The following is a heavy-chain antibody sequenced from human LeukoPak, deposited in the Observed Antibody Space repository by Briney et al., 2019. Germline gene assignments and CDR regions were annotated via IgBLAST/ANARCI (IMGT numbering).Heavy chain of an antibody. J-gene: IGHJ4*02. V-gene: IGHV3-7*01. Sequence: PGGSLRLSCAASGFSFSAYWMTWVRQAPGTGLEWVANINPAGTETYYVDPVKGRFTVSRDNAKNLLYLQMNSLRAEDTAVYHCAGFGYVAAVDVWGQGTLVTVSS. D-gene: IGHD2-15*01. CDR3: AGFGYVAAVDV. CDR2: INPAGTET. CDR1: GFSFSAYW.